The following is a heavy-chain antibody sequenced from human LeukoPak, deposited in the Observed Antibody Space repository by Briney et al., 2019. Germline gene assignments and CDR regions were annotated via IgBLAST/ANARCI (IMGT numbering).Heavy chain of an antibody. CDR2: ISSSSSTI. D-gene: IGHD6-13*01. CDR3: ARERIAAAGMGDYFDY. J-gene: IGHJ4*02. Sequence: PGGSLRLSCAASGFTFSSYSMNWVRQAPGKGLERVSYISSSSSTIYYADSVKGRFTISRDNAKNSLYLQMNSLRAEDTAVYYCARERIAAAGMGDYFDYWGQGTLVTVSS. V-gene: IGHV3-48*01. CDR1: GFTFSSYS.